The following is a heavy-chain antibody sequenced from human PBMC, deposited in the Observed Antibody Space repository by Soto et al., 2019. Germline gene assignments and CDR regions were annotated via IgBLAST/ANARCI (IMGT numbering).Heavy chain of an antibody. CDR3: ARDRRYSSRWYTPDDY. CDR2: INPSGGST. Sequence: ASVKVSCKASGYTFTSYYVHWVRQAPGQGLEWMGIINPSGGSTSYAQKFQGRVTMTRDTSTSTVYMELSSLRSEDTAVYYCARDRRYSSRWYTPDDYWGQGTLVTVSS. V-gene: IGHV1-46*01. D-gene: IGHD6-13*01. CDR1: GYTFTSYY. J-gene: IGHJ4*02.